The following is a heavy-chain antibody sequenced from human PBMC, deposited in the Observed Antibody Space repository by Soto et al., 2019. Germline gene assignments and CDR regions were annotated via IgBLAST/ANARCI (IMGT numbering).Heavy chain of an antibody. D-gene: IGHD3-22*01. V-gene: IGHV1-69*02. CDR2: IIPIPGIA. Sequence: SVKVSCKASGGTFSSYTISWVRQAPGQGLEWMGRIIPIPGIANYAQKFQGRVTITADKSTSTAYMELSSLRSEDTAVYYCARQDYYDSSGYLDYWGQGTLVTVSS. CDR1: GGTFSSYT. CDR3: ARQDYYDSSGYLDY. J-gene: IGHJ4*02.